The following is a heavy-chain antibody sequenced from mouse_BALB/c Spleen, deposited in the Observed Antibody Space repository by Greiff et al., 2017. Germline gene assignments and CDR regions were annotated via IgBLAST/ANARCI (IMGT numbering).Heavy chain of an antibody. CDR2: ISYSGST. J-gene: IGHJ4*01. CDR1: GYSITSDYA. Sequence: EVQLQQSGPGLVKPSQSLSLTCTVTGYSITSDYAWNWIRQFPGNKLEWMGYISYSGSTSYNPSLKSRISITRDTSKNQFFLQLNSVTTEDTATYYCARSGGHYAMDYWGQGTSVTVSS. V-gene: IGHV3-2*02. CDR3: ARSGGHYAMDY.